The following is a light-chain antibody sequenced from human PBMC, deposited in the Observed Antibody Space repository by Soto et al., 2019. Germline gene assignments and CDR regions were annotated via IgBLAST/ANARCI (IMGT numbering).Light chain of an antibody. CDR3: QSYDSHVV. J-gene: IGLJ2*01. V-gene: IGLV1-40*01. CDR2: GNT. Sequence: QSVLTQPPSMSGAPGQRVTISCTGSSSNIGAGYDVHWYQQLPGTAPKLLIYGNTNRPSGVPDRFSGSKSGTSASLAITGLQAEDEADYYCQSYDSHVVFGGGTKLTVL. CDR1: SSNIGAGYD.